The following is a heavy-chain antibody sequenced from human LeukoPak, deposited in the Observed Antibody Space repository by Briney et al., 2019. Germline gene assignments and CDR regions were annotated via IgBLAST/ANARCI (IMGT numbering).Heavy chain of an antibody. J-gene: IGHJ5*02. CDR1: GFTFSSYS. D-gene: IGHD6-19*01. CDR3: ARDTYSSGWYWFDP. Sequence: GGSLRLSCAASGFTFSSYSINWVRQAPGKGLEWVSSISSSSSYIYYADSVKGRFTISRDNAKNSLYLQMNSLRAEDTAVYYCARDTYSSGWYWFDPWGQGTLVTVSS. CDR2: ISSSSSYI. V-gene: IGHV3-21*01.